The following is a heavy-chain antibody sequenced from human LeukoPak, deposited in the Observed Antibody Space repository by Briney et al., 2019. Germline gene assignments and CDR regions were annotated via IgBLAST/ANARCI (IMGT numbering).Heavy chain of an antibody. CDR2: IYPGDSDT. D-gene: IGHD3-10*01. CDR1: GYRFAGYW. Sequence: GESLKISCKGSGYRFAGYWIGWVRQMPGKGLEWMGIIYPGDSDTRYSPSFQGQVTISVDKSISTAYVQWSSLKASDTAMYFCARITMVRGVIIMGDIWGQGTMVTVSS. CDR3: ARITMVRGVIIMGDI. V-gene: IGHV5-51*06. J-gene: IGHJ3*02.